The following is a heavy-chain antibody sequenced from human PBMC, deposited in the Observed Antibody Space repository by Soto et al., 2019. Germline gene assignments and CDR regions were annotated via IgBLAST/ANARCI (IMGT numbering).Heavy chain of an antibody. CDR2: ISSSSSYI. D-gene: IGHD3-10*01. V-gene: IGHV3-21*01. Sequence: PGGSLRLSCAASGFTFGSYSMNWVRQAPGKGLEWVSSISSSSSYIYYADSVKGRFTISRDNSKNTLYLQMNSLRAEDTAVYYCARDISQAVMVRGVMFSASNWFDPWGQGTLVTVSS. CDR1: GFTFGSYS. CDR3: ARDISQAVMVRGVMFSASNWFDP. J-gene: IGHJ5*02.